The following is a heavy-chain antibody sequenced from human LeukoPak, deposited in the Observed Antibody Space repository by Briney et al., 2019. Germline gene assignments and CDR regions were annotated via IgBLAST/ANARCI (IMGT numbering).Heavy chain of an antibody. CDR3: ARVLMKYQLLYGDYYYMDV. Sequence: SESLSLTCTVSGGSISSSSYYWGWIRQPPGKGLEWIGSIYYSGSTYYNPSLKSRVTISVDTSKNQFSLKLSSVTAAGTAVYYCARVLMKYQLLYGDYYYMDVWGKGTTVTVSS. V-gene: IGHV4-39*07. D-gene: IGHD2-2*02. CDR1: GGSISSSSYY. J-gene: IGHJ6*03. CDR2: IYYSGST.